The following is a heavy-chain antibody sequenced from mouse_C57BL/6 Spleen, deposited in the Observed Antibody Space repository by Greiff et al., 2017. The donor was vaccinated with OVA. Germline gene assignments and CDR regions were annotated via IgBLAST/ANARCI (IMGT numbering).Heavy chain of an antibody. CDR2: IHPNSGST. CDR3: ARENYYGSPWFAY. D-gene: IGHD1-1*01. J-gene: IGHJ3*01. Sequence: VQLQQPGAELVKPGASVKLSCKASGYTFTSYWMHWVKQRPEQGLEWIGMIHPNSGSTNYNEKFKSKATLTVDKSSSTAYMQLSSLTSEDSAVYYCARENYYGSPWFAYWGQGTLVTVSA. CDR1: GYTFTSYW. V-gene: IGHV1-64*01.